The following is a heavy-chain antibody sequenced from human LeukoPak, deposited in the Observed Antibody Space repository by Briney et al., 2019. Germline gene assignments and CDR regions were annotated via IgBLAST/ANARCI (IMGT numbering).Heavy chain of an antibody. Sequence: ASVKVSCKASGYTFSTYGIIWVRQAPGQGLEWMGWISAYTGNTNYAQNVQGRVTMTTDTSTSTAYLELRSLRSDDTAVHYCARDCGNCGGAPDDTFDIWGQGTMVTVSS. D-gene: IGHD2-21*01. V-gene: IGHV1-18*01. J-gene: IGHJ3*02. CDR1: GYTFSTYG. CDR3: ARDCGNCGGAPDDTFDI. CDR2: ISAYTGNT.